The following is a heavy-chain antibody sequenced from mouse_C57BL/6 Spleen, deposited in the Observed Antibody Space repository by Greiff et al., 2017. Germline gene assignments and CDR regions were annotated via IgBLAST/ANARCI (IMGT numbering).Heavy chain of an antibody. D-gene: IGHD1-1*01. CDR3: ARSYYGSFDY. CDR2: IYPGSGST. V-gene: IGHV1-55*01. J-gene: IGHJ2*01. Sequence: VQLQQPGAELVKPGASVKMSCTASGYTFTSYWITWVKQRPGQGLEWIGDIYPGSGSTNYNEKFKSKATMTVDTSSSTAYMQLSSLTSADPAVYYCARSYYGSFDYWGQGTTLTVSS. CDR1: GYTFTSYW.